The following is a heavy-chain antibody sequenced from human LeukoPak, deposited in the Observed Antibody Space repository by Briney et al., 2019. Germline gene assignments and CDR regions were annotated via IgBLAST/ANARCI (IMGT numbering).Heavy chain of an antibody. CDR2: ISAYNGNT. CDR1: GYTFTGYY. D-gene: IGHD1-26*01. V-gene: IGHV1-18*04. J-gene: IGHJ6*03. Sequence: GASVKVSCKTSGYTFTGYYMHWVRQAPGQGLEWMGWISAYNGNTNYAQKLQGRVTMTTDTSTSTAYMELRSLRSDDTAVYYCARWSGSYLSYYMDVWGKGTTVTVSS. CDR3: ARWSGSYLSYYMDV.